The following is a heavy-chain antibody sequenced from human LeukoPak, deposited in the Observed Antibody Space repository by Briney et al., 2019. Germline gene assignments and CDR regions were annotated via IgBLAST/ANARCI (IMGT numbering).Heavy chain of an antibody. CDR2: IYYSGST. D-gene: IGHD6-13*01. CDR3: ARDVRIYSSSWYNWFDP. Sequence: SETLSLTCTVSGGSISHSNYYWVWIRQPPGKGLEWIGYIYYSGSTNYNPSLKSRVTMSVDTSKNQFSLKLSSVTAADTAVYYCARDVRIYSSSWYNWFDPWGQGTLVTVSS. V-gene: IGHV4-61*05. CDR1: GGSISHSNYY. J-gene: IGHJ5*02.